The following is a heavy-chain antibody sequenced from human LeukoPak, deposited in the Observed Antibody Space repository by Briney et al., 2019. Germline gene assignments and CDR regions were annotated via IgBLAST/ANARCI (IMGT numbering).Heavy chain of an antibody. CDR3: ARGLGWSSSSPNWFDP. Sequence: SETLSLTCTVSGGSLSSYYWSWIRQPPGRALEWIGYVYYSGNTDYNPSLKSRVTISVDTSQNQFSLHLSSVTAADTAVYYCARGLGWSSSSPNWFDPWGQGTLVTVSS. CDR1: GGSLSSYY. CDR2: VYYSGNT. J-gene: IGHJ5*02. D-gene: IGHD6-13*01. V-gene: IGHV4-59*12.